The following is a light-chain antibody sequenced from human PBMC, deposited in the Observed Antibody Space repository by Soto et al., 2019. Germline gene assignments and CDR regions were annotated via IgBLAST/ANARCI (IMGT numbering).Light chain of an antibody. CDR1: SSNIGSHT. J-gene: IGLJ2*01. CDR3: AAWDDSLNGVV. Sequence: QSVLTQPPSASGTPGQTIAISCSGGSSNIGSHTVNWYQQLPGPAPRLLIYSNTQRPSGVPDRFSGSKSGTSASLAIRGLQSEYEGDYCCAAWDDSLNGVVFGGGTQLTVL. V-gene: IGLV1-44*01. CDR2: SNT.